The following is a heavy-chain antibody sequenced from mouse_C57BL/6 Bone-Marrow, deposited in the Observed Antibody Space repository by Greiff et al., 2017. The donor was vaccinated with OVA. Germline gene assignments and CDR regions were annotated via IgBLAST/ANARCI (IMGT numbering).Heavy chain of an antibody. J-gene: IGHJ4*01. CDR3: ARSGRAMDY. CDR1: GYTFTSYW. CDR2: IDPSDSYT. Sequence: QVQLKQPGAELVRPGTSVKLSCKASGYTFTSYWMHWVKQRPGQGLEWIGVIDPSDSYTNYNQKFKGKATLTVDTSSSTAYMQLSSLTSEDSAVYYCARSGRAMDYWGQGTSVTVSS. D-gene: IGHD3-1*01. V-gene: IGHV1-59*01.